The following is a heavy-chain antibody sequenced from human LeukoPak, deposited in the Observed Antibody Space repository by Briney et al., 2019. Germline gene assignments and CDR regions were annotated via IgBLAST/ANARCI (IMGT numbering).Heavy chain of an antibody. Sequence: VASVKVSCKASGYTFTSYYMHWVRQAPGQGLEWMGIINPSGGSTSYAQKFQGRVTMTRDTSTSTVYMELSSLRSEDTAVYYCARARGITMVRGVITLKDNWFDPWGQGTLVTVSS. CDR3: ARARGITMVRGVITLKDNWFDP. CDR2: INPSGGST. D-gene: IGHD3-10*01. J-gene: IGHJ5*02. V-gene: IGHV1-46*01. CDR1: GYTFTSYY.